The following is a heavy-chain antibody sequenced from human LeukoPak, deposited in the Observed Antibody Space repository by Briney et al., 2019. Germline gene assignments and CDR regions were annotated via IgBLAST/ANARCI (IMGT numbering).Heavy chain of an antibody. V-gene: IGHV4-31*03. CDR1: GGSISSGGYY. D-gene: IGHD3-10*01. Sequence: PSETLSLTCTVSGGSISSGGYYWSWIRQHPGKGLGWIGYIYYSGSPYYNPSLKRRVTISVDTSKNQFSLKLSSVTAADTAVYYCARAPVDGSGSSLDYWGQGTLVTVSS. CDR2: IYYSGSP. J-gene: IGHJ4*02. CDR3: ARAPVDGSGSSLDY.